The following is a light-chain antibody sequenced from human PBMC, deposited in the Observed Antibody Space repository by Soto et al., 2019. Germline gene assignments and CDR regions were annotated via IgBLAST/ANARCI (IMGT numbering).Light chain of an antibody. CDR3: SSYTTSNTRQIV. CDR2: DVS. Sequence: QSALTQPRSVSGSHGQSGAISCTGSSSDVGGYNYVSWYQQHPGKAPKVMIYDVSNRPSGVSNRFSGSKSGNTASLTISGLQAEDEADYYCSSYTTSNTRQIVFGTGTKATVL. V-gene: IGLV2-14*03. J-gene: IGLJ1*01. CDR1: SSDVGGYNY.